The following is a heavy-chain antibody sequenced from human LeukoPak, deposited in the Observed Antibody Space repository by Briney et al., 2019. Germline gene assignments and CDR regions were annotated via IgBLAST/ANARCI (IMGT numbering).Heavy chain of an antibody. CDR3: ARARVGVRAFDY. V-gene: IGHV4-4*02. Sequence: PSETLSLTCAVSGGSISSTNWWSWVRQPPGKGLEWIGEIYHSGSTNYNPSLKSRVTISADKSKNQFSLKLTYVTAADTAVYYCARARVGVRAFDYWGQGTLVNVSS. D-gene: IGHD3-10*01. CDR2: IYHSGST. CDR1: GGSISSTNW. J-gene: IGHJ4*02.